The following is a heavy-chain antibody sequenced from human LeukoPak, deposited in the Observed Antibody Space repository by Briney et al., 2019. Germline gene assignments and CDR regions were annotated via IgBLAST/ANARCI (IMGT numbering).Heavy chain of an antibody. CDR2: INYSGST. V-gene: IGHV4-39*01. Sequence: SETLSLTCTVSSGSIRSGSYYWGWTRLPPGKGLEWIGSINYSGSTYYNPSLKSRVTISVDMSKIQFSLKLSSVTAADTAVYYCARHLATYEDAFDIWGQGTMVTVSS. CDR1: SGSIRSGSYY. D-gene: IGHD4/OR15-4a*01. J-gene: IGHJ3*02. CDR3: ARHLATYEDAFDI.